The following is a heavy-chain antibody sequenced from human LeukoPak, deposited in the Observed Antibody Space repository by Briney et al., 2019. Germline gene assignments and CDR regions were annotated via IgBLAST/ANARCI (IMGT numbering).Heavy chain of an antibody. CDR3: ARGPELLRAFDI. CDR2: IIPIFGTA. CDR1: GGTFSSYA. Sequence: SVRVSCKASGGTFSSYAISWVRQAPGQGLEWMGRIIPIFGTANYAQKFQGRVTITTDESTSTAYMELSSLRSEDTAVYYCARGPELLRAFDIWGQGTMVTVSS. J-gene: IGHJ3*02. V-gene: IGHV1-69*05. D-gene: IGHD1-7*01.